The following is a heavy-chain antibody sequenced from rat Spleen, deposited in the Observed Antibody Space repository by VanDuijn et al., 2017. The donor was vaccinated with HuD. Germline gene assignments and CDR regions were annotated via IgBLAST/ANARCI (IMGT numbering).Heavy chain of an antibody. J-gene: IGHJ2*01. V-gene: IGHV5-46*01. CDR2: ISTSGGST. D-gene: IGHD4-6*01. CDR1: GFTFSSFP. Sequence: EVQLVGSGGGLVQPGRSLKLSCAASGFTFSSFPMAWVSQAPTKGLEWFASISTSGGSTYYPDSVKGRFTVSRDHAKSTLYLQMDSLRSEDTSTYYCARTTIWAQAPFDYWGQGVMVTVSS. CDR3: ARTTIWAQAPFDY.